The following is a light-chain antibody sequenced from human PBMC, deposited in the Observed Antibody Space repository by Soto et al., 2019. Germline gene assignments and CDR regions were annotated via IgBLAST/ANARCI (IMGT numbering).Light chain of an antibody. CDR2: DDN. J-gene: IGLJ1*01. Sequence: QSVLTQPPSVSAAPGQKVTISCSGSSSNIGGNSVSWYQQLPGTAPKLLIYDDNKRPSGIPDRFSGSKSDTSATLGITGFQTGGEADYYCGSWDSSLSAYVFGTGTKVT. CDR3: GSWDSSLSAYV. V-gene: IGLV1-51*01. CDR1: SSNIGGNS.